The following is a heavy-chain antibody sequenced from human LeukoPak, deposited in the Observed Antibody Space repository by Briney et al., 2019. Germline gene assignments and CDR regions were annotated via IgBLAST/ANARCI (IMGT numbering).Heavy chain of an antibody. CDR3: ASWGAIHHYFDY. CDR2: INHSGST. J-gene: IGHJ4*02. D-gene: IGHD3-10*01. CDR1: GGSISSSNW. Sequence: PSETLSLTYAVSGGSISSSNWWSWVRQPPGKGLEWIGEINHSGSTNYNPSLKSRVTISVDTSKNQFSLKLSSVTAADTAVYHCASWGAIHHYFDYWGQGTLVTVSS. V-gene: IGHV4-4*02.